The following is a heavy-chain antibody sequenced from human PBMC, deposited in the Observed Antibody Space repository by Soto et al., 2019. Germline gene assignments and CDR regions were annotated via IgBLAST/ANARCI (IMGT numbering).Heavy chain of an antibody. J-gene: IGHJ6*02. D-gene: IGHD2-2*02. Sequence: PGWSLRLSCVGSGFTFITYSINWVRQAPGKGLEWVSSISSRSDIYYADSVKGRFTISRDNAKNSVSLQMNSLRAEDTAVYYCAREYTAWPLAYGLDVWGQGTTVTVSS. CDR1: GFTFITYS. V-gene: IGHV3-21*01. CDR3: AREYTAWPLAYGLDV. CDR2: ISSRSDI.